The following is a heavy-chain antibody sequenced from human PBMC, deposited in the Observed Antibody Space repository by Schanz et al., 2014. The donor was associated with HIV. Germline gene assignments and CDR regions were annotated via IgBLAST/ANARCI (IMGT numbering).Heavy chain of an antibody. Sequence: EVQLMESGGGLMQPGRSLRLSCAASGFTLEDYAMHWVRQAPGKGLEWVSGMSWNRRRIGYGDAVKGRFTISRDNANNFVYLEMNGLRVEDTALYYCAKGIMGATEYYYGMDVWGQGTMVTVSS. V-gene: IGHV3-9*01. CDR1: GFTLEDYA. D-gene: IGHD1-26*01. J-gene: IGHJ6*02. CDR3: AKGIMGATEYYYGMDV. CDR2: MSWNRRRI.